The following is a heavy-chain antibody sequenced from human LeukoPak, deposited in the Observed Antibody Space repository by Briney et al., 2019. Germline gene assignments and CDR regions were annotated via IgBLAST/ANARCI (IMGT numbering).Heavy chain of an antibody. V-gene: IGHV1-24*01. J-gene: IGHJ5*02. D-gene: IGHD1-26*01. CDR2: VDPDDGQR. CDR3: AAVSGHYTLLDA. CDR1: GYTLNDIS. Sequence: GASVKVSCKISGYTLNDISMHWVRQPPGKGLEWMGGVDPDDGQRVYAQKFQGRVTMTEDTSTNTAYTELSRLRSEDTAVYYCAAVSGHYTLLDAWGQGALVTVST.